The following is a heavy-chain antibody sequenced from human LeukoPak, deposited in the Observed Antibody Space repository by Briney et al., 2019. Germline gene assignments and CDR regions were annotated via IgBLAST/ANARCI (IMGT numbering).Heavy chain of an antibody. CDR3: ARGDPPMLGGATIDY. CDR1: GGTFSSYA. D-gene: IGHD3-16*01. J-gene: IGHJ4*02. CDR2: ISAYNGNT. Sequence: GASVTVSCTASGGTFSSYAISWVRQAPGQGLEWMGGISAYNGNTEYTQQFQGRVTMTTDTATSTAYMELRSLRSDDTAVYYCARGDPPMLGGATIDYWGQGTLVTVSS. V-gene: IGHV1-18*01.